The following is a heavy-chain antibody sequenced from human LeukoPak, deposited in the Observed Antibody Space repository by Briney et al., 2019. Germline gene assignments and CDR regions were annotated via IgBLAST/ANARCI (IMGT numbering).Heavy chain of an antibody. V-gene: IGHV3-7*01. D-gene: IGHD3-10*01. CDR2: IKKDGSEQ. CDR3: VRALWFGEAFFDF. CDR1: GFTFSGYW. J-gene: IGHJ4*02. Sequence: GGSLRLSCVASGFTFSGYWMTWVRQAPGKGLEWVANIKKDGSEQYYVDSVKGRFTISRDNAKNSLYLQMNSLRAEDTALYYCVRALWFGEAFFDFWGQGALVTVSS.